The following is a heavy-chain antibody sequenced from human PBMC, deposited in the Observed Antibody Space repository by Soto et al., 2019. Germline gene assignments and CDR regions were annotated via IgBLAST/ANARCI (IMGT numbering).Heavy chain of an antibody. J-gene: IGHJ6*02. V-gene: IGHV3-7*03. CDR2: IKEDGSEK. CDR3: ARMNVDSYQFYYAMDV. CDR1: GGKWFTYL. Sequence: GSLISSGGSCGGKWFTYLMSWVRQKPGKGLEWVANIKEDGSEKYYMDSVKGRFTISRDNAENSVYLQMNSLRAEDTATYYCARMNVDSYQFYYAMDVWGQGTTVTVSS. D-gene: IGHD4-17*01.